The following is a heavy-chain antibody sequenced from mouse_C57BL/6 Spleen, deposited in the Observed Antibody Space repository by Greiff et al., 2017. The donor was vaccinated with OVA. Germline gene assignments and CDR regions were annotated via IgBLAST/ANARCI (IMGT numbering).Heavy chain of an antibody. J-gene: IGHJ2*01. V-gene: IGHV5-6*01. CDR1: GFTFSSYG. CDR3: ARTVADY. Sequence: EVQLVESGGDLVKPGGSLKLSCAASGFTFSSYGMSWVRQTPDKRLEWVATISSGGSYTYYPDSVKGRFTISRDNAKNTLYLQMSSLKSEDTAMYYCARTVADYWGQGTTRTVSS. CDR2: ISSGGSYT.